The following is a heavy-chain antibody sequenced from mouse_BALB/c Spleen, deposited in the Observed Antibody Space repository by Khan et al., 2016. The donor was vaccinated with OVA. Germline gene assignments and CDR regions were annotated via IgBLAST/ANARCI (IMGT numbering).Heavy chain of an antibody. Sequence: VQLQQSGAELVKPGASVKLSCTASGFNIKDTYMHWVKQRPEQGLEWIGRIDPATGNIKYDPKFQGKATITADTSSNTAFLQLSSLTSEDTAVYYCARTEIHYYGAYTMDYLGQGTSVTVSS. CDR1: GFNIKDTY. CDR2: IDPATGNI. CDR3: ARTEIHYYGAYTMDY. D-gene: IGHD1-2*01. J-gene: IGHJ4*01. V-gene: IGHV14-3*02.